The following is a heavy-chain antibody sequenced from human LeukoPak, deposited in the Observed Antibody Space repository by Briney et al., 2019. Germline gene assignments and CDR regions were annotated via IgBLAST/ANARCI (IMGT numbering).Heavy chain of an antibody. Sequence: PGRSLRLSCAASGFTFSSYGMHWVRQAPGKGLEWVAVISYDGSNKYYADSVKGRFTISRDNSKNTLYLQMNSLRAEDTAVYYCAKSDSSSWYSAFDIWGQGTMVTVSS. J-gene: IGHJ3*02. CDR3: AKSDSSSWYSAFDI. D-gene: IGHD6-13*01. CDR1: GFTFSSYG. CDR2: ISYDGSNK. V-gene: IGHV3-30*18.